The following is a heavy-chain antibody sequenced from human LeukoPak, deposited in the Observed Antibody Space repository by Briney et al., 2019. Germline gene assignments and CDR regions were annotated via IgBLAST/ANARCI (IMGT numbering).Heavy chain of an antibody. CDR2: IIPIFGTA. Sequence: SVKVSCKASGGTFSSYAISWVRQAPGQGLEWMGGIIPIFGTANYAQKFQGRVTITADESTSTAYMELSSLRSEDTAVYYCAGARLIAAHTYYYGMDVWGQGTTVTVSS. V-gene: IGHV1-69*13. D-gene: IGHD6-13*01. CDR3: AGARLIAAHTYYYGMDV. J-gene: IGHJ6*02. CDR1: GGTFSSYA.